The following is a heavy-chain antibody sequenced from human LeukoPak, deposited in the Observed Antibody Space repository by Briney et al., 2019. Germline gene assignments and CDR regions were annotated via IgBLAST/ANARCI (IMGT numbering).Heavy chain of an antibody. J-gene: IGHJ3*02. CDR3: ARRRWLTMVRPDAFDI. V-gene: IGHV3-21*04. D-gene: IGHD3-10*01. CDR2: ISSSSSYI. Sequence: GGSLRLSCAASGFTFSSYSMNWVRQAPGKGLEWVSSISSSSSYIYYADSVKGRFTISRDNSKNTLYLQMNSLRAEDTAVYYCARRRWLTMVRPDAFDIWGQGTMVTVSS. CDR1: GFTFSSYS.